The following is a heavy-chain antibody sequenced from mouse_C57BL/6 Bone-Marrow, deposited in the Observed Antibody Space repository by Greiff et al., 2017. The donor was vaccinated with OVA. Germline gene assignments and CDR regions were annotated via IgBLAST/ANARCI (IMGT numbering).Heavy chain of an antibody. CDR1: GLTFSSCA. CDR2: ISSGGSYI. V-gene: IGHV5-9-3*01. D-gene: IGHD2-2*01. Sequence: EVQGVESGGGLVKPGGSQKLSCTASGLTFSSCAMSWVRQTPEKRLEWVATISSGGSYIYYPDSVKGRFTISRDNAKNTLYLQMSSLRSEDAAMYYCARREGYDWYFDVWGAGTSVTVSS. CDR3: ARREGYDWYFDV. J-gene: IGHJ1*01.